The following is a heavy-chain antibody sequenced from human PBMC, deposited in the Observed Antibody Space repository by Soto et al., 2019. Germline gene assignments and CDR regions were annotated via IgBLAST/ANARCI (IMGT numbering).Heavy chain of an antibody. Sequence: PSETLSLTCTVSGGSISSYYWSWIRQPPGKGLEYIGYIYYSGITNYNPSLKSRVTISVDTSKNQFSLKLSSVTAADTAVYYCARPVTGYHNYFDYWGQGALVTVSS. V-gene: IGHV4-59*08. J-gene: IGHJ4*02. CDR1: GGSISSYY. CDR2: IYYSGIT. CDR3: ARPVTGYHNYFDY. D-gene: IGHD3-9*01.